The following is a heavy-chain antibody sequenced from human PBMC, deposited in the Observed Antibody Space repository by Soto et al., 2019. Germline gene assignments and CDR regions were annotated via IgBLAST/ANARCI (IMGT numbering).Heavy chain of an antibody. CDR2: ISGSGGST. V-gene: IGHV3-23*04. CDR3: AKASAPGGTYFPLWF. D-gene: IGHD1-26*01. J-gene: IGHJ4*02. Sequence: EVQLVESGGGLVQPGGSLRLSCAASGFTFSSYGMSWVRQAPGKGLEWVSSISGSGGSTYYADSVKGRFTSSRDNSKNTLSLQMNSLRAEDTAVYYCAKASAPGGTYFPLWFWGQGTLVTVSS. CDR1: GFTFSSYG.